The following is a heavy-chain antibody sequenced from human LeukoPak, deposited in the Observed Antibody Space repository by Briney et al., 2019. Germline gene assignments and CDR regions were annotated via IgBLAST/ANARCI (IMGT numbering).Heavy chain of an antibody. CDR1: GFTFDDYA. CDR3: AKEHTYYYDSSGYSYFDY. J-gene: IGHJ4*02. V-gene: IGHV3-9*03. CDR2: ISWNSGSI. D-gene: IGHD3-22*01. Sequence: GGSLRLSCAASGFTFDDYAMHWVRQAPGKGLEWVSGISWNSGSIGYADSVKGRFTISRGNAKNSLYLQMNSLRAEDMALYYCAKEHTYYYDSSGYSYFDYWGQGTLATVSS.